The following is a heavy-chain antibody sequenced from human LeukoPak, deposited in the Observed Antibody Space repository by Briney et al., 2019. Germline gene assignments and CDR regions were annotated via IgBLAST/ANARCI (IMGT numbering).Heavy chain of an antibody. CDR3: VRYCSSTTCYTRAVDY. Sequence: LETLSLTCTVSGGSISPYYWSWFRQPPGKGLEWIGYVYYSGSTNYNPSLKSRVTISVDTSKNQFSLKLSSVTAADTAVYYCVRYCSSTTCYTRAVDYWGQGTLVTVSS. CDR1: GGSISPYY. J-gene: IGHJ4*02. CDR2: VYYSGST. D-gene: IGHD2-2*02. V-gene: IGHV4-59*08.